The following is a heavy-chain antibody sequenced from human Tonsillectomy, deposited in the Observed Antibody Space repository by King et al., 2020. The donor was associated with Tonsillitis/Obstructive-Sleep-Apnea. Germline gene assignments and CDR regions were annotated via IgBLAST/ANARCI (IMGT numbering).Heavy chain of an antibody. Sequence: EVQLVESGGGLVQPGGSLRLSCAASGFTFSRYWMSWVRQAPGKGLEWVANIKEDGSEKYYVDSVKGRFTISRDNAKNSLYLQMNSLRAEDTAVYYCARSGYCGSTNCYWYFDLWGRGTLVIVSS. D-gene: IGHD2-2*01. CDR2: IKEDGSEK. CDR3: ARSGYCGSTNCYWYFDL. V-gene: IGHV3-7*01. J-gene: IGHJ2*01. CDR1: GFTFSRYW.